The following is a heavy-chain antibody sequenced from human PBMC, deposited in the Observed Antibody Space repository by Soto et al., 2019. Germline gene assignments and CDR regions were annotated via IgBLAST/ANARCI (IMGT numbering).Heavy chain of an antibody. Sequence: GGSLRLSCAASGFTFSSYGMHWVRQAPGKGLEWVAVIWYDGSNKYYADSVKGRFTISRDNSKNTLYLQMNSLRAEDTAVYYCARDKTYYDSSGEFDYWGQGTLVTVSS. V-gene: IGHV3-33*01. J-gene: IGHJ4*02. CDR1: GFTFSSYG. CDR3: ARDKTYYDSSGEFDY. D-gene: IGHD3-22*01. CDR2: IWYDGSNK.